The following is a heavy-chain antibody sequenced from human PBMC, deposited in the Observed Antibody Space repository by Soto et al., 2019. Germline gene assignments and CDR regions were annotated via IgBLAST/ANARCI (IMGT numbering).Heavy chain of an antibody. CDR1: GGSIINGNYS. V-gene: IGHV4-30-2*01. J-gene: IGHJ4*02. CDR3: ASRFVDSATGYFDR. Sequence: QLQLQESGSGLLRPSQTLSLTCLVSGGSIINGNYSWTWIRQPPGKALEWIGYIYHSGSTYYNPSLRSRVTLSVDRSKNQFSLNMKSMTAADTAVCYCASRFVDSATGYFDRWGQGTLVTVSS. D-gene: IGHD5-12*01. CDR2: IYHSGST.